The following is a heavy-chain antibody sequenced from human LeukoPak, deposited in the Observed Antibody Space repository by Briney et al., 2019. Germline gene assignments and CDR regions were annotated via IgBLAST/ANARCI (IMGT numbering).Heavy chain of an antibody. Sequence: ASVKVSCKVSGYTLTELSMHWVRQAPGKGLEWMGGFDPEDGETIYAQKFQGRVTMTEDTSTDTAYMELSSLRSEDTAVYYCARDPLAGTSLYYYYYYMDVWGKGTTVTVSS. J-gene: IGHJ6*03. V-gene: IGHV1-24*01. CDR3: ARDPLAGTSLYYYYYYMDV. CDR2: FDPEDGET. D-gene: IGHD6-13*01. CDR1: GYTLTELS.